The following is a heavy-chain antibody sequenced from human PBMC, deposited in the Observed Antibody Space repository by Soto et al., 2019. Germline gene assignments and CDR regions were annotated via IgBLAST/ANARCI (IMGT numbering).Heavy chain of an antibody. J-gene: IGHJ6*02. CDR3: VSGWYLLPPAIGLRMGYYYGKDV. D-gene: IGHD6-13*01. Sequence: GESLKISCRGSGYSFTTYWIAWVRQMPGKGLEWMGSVYPGDSNTRYRPSFQGQVTISADKSTSTAYLQWTSLKASDTAIYYCVSGWYLLPPAIGLRMGYYYGKDVWGQGTTVTVSS. CDR2: VYPGDSNT. CDR1: GYSFTTYW. V-gene: IGHV5-51*01.